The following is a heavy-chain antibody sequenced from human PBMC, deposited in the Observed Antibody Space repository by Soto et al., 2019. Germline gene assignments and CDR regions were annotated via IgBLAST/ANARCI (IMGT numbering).Heavy chain of an antibody. V-gene: IGHV1-18*01. Sequence: ASVKVSCKASGYTFTSYGISWVRQAPGQGLEWMGWISAYNGNTNYAQKLQGRVTMTTDTSTSTAYMELRSLRSDDTAVYYCARVPLVVVPAAMIDIWGQGTMVTVSS. CDR3: ARVPLVVVPAAMIDI. CDR2: ISAYNGNT. CDR1: GYTFTSYG. D-gene: IGHD2-2*01. J-gene: IGHJ3*02.